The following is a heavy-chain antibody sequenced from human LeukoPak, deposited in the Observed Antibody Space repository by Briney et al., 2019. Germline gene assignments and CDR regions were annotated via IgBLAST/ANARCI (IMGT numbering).Heavy chain of an antibody. V-gene: IGHV4-34*01. CDR3: AGETYYYDSSGYYYPWYFDY. Sequence: SETLSLTCAVYGGSFSGYYWGWIRQPPGKGLEWIGEINHSGSTNCNPSLKSRVTISVDTSKNQFSLKLSSVTAADTAVYYCAGETYYYDSSGYYYPWYFDYWGQGTLVTVSS. CDR1: GGSFSGYY. D-gene: IGHD3-22*01. J-gene: IGHJ4*02. CDR2: INHSGST.